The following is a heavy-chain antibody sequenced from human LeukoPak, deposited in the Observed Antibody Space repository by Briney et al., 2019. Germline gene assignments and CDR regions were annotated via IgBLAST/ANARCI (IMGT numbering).Heavy chain of an antibody. CDR3: ARRGEKLFDY. CDR2: IYYSGST. Sequence: SETLSLTCTVSGGPISSSSYYWGWIRQPPGKGLEWIGSIYYSGSTYYNPSLKSRVTISVDTSKNQFSLKLSSVTAADTAVYYCARRGEKLFDYWGQGTLVTVSS. D-gene: IGHD3-10*01. J-gene: IGHJ4*02. V-gene: IGHV4-39*01. CDR1: GGPISSSSYY.